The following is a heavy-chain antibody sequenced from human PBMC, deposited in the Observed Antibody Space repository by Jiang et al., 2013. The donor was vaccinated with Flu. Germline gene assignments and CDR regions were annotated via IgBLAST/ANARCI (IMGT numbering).Heavy chain of an antibody. V-gene: IGHV3-48*01. J-gene: IGHJ6*02. CDR3: ARDLSTVTTYYYYYGMDV. CDR2: ISSSSSTI. Sequence: KGLEWVSYISSSSSTIYYADSVKGRFTISRDNAKNSLYLQMNSLRAEDTAVYYCARDLSTVTTYYYYYGMDVWGQGTTVTVSS. D-gene: IGHD4-11*01.